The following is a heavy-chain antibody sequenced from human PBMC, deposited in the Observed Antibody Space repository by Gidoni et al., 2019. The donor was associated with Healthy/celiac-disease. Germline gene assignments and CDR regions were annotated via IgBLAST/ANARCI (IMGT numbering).Heavy chain of an antibody. CDR3: AKTDTARAFDI. D-gene: IGHD5-18*01. CDR1: AFTFSSYA. J-gene: IGHJ3*02. Sequence: EVKLLEHGGGLVQPGGSLRPPCAASAFTFSSYAMCWVRQAPGKGLEWVSAISGSGGSTYYADSLKGRFTISRDNSKNTLYLQMNSLRAEDTAVYYCAKTDTARAFDIWGQGTMVTVSS. CDR2: ISGSGGST. V-gene: IGHV3-23*01.